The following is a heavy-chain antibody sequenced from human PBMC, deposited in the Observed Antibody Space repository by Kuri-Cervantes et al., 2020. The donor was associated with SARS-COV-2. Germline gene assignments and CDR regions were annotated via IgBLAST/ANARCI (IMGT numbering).Heavy chain of an antibody. CDR3: AKDPLHYDSYDFWSGYYTGYFDY. J-gene: IGHJ4*02. CDR2: ISGSGGSP. V-gene: IGHV3-23*01. Sequence: GESLKISCAASGFTFSSYALSWVRQAPGKGLEWVSAISGSGGSPYHADSGKGRFTISRDNYKTTLYLQMNSLRAEDTAVYYCAKDPLHYDSYDFWSGYYTGYFDYWGQGTLVTVSS. CDR1: GFTFSSYA. D-gene: IGHD3-3*01.